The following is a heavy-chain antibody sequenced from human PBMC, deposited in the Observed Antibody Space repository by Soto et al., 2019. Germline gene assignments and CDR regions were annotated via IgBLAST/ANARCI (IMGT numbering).Heavy chain of an antibody. CDR3: TTDVWPAPGSDY. CDR2: IKSKTDGGTT. V-gene: IGHV3-15*07. Sequence: EVHLVESGGGLVKPGGSLRLSCAASGFTFSKAWMNWVRQAPGKGLEWVGHIKSKTDGGTTDYAAPVKGRFSISRDDLKNTLYLQIDSPNTEDTAVYYCTTDVWPAPGSDYWGQGTLVIVSS. D-gene: IGHD2-15*01. CDR1: GFTFSKAW. J-gene: IGHJ4*02.